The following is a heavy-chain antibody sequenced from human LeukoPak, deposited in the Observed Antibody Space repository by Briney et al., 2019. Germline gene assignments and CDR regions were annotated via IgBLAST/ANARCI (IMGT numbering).Heavy chain of an antibody. CDR3: ARAGGDSTPDNFDY. D-gene: IGHD2-21*02. Sequence: GGSLRLSCAASGFTFSSYWMSWVRQAPGKGLEWVANIKQDGSEKYYVDSVKGRFTISRDNAKNSLYLQMNSLRAEDTAVYYCARAGGDSTPDNFDYWGQGTLVTVSS. J-gene: IGHJ4*02. V-gene: IGHV3-7*01. CDR2: IKQDGSEK. CDR1: GFTFSSYW.